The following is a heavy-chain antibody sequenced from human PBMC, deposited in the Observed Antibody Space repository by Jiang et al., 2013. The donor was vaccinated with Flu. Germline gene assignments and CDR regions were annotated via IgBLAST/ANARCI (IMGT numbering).Heavy chain of an antibody. D-gene: IGHD6-13*01. Sequence: VQLVESGGGLVQPGGSLRLSCSASGFTSSSYGMHWVRQAPGKGLEYVSGINSNGGSTHYADSVKGRFTISRDNSKNTLYLQMSSLRAEDTAVYYCVRGGSIAAAGADAFDIWGLGTMVTVSA. CDR3: VRGGSIAAAGADAFDI. V-gene: IGHV3-64D*06. CDR1: GFTSSSYG. CDR2: INSNGGST. J-gene: IGHJ3*02.